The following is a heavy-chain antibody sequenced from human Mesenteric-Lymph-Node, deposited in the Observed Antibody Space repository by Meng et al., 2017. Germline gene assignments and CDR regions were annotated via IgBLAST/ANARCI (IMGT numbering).Heavy chain of an antibody. CDR2: ISSGGADT. CDR1: GFTFTNYP. D-gene: IGHD6-19*01. J-gene: IGHJ4*02. V-gene: IGHV3-23*01. Sequence: GESLKISCAASGFTFTNYPMSWVRQAPGKGLEWGSHISSGGADTYYADSVKGRFTISRDNSKNTLYLQMNSLRAEDTAVYDCARNGYTSGWYRNWGQGTLVTVSS. CDR3: ARNGYTSGWYRN.